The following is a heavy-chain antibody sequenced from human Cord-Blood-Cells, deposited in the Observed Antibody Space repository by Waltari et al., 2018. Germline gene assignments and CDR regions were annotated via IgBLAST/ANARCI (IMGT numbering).Heavy chain of an antibody. CDR3: ARGSSIAASPMYFDY. Sequence: EVQLVESGGGLIQPGGSLRLSCAASGFTVSSNYMSWARQAPGKGLEWVSVIYSGGSTYYADSVKGRFTISRDNSKNTLYLQMNSLRAEDTAVYYCARGSSIAASPMYFDYWGQGTLVTVSS. D-gene: IGHD6-6*01. V-gene: IGHV3-53*01. J-gene: IGHJ4*02. CDR1: GFTVSSNY. CDR2: IYSGGST.